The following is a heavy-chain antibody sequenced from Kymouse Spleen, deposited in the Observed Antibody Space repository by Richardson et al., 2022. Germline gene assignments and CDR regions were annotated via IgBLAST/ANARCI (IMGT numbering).Heavy chain of an antibody. CDR1: GFTFSGSA. CDR3: TRSFITGTTYYYYGMDV. J-gene: IGHJ6*02. D-gene: IGHD1-7*01. Sequence: EVQLVESGGGLVQPGGSLKLSCAASGFTFSGSAMHWVRQASGKGLEWVGRIRSKANSYATAYAASVKGRFTISRDDSKNTAYLQMNSLKTEDTAVYYCTRSFITGTTYYYYGMDVWGQGTTVTVSS. V-gene: IGHV3-73*02. CDR2: IRSKANSYAT.